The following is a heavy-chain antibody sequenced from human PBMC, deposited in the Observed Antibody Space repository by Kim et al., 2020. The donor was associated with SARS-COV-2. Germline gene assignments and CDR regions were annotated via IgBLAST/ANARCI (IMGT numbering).Heavy chain of an antibody. J-gene: IGHJ4*02. D-gene: IGHD2-8*01. V-gene: IGHV4-39*01. CDR3: ASMYGSPVDY. CDR2: ST. Sequence: STYVNPSLKGRVTVSVDTSKNQVSLRLSSVTAADTAVYYCASMYGSPVDYWGQGTLVTVSS.